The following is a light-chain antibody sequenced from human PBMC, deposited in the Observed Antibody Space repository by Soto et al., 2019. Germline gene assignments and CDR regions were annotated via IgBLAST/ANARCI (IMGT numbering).Light chain of an antibody. CDR1: SSDVGGYKY. J-gene: IGLJ1*01. CDR3: NSYTSRYTFV. Sequence: QSALTQPASVSGSPGQSITISCTGTSSDVGGYKYVSWYQQYPGKAPKLMMYEVSNRPSGVSNRFSGSKSGNTASLTISGLQAEDEADYYCNSYTSRYTFVLGTGTKVTVL. V-gene: IGLV2-14*01. CDR2: EVS.